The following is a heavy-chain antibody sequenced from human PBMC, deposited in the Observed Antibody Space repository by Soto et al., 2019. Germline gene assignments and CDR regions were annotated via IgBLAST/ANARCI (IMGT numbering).Heavy chain of an antibody. CDR2: IYYSGST. J-gene: IGHJ4*02. D-gene: IGHD1-26*01. V-gene: IGHV4-39*01. Sequence: QLQLQESGPGLVKPSQTLSLTCTVSGGSISSSSYYWGWIRQPPGKGLEWIGSIYYSGSTYYNPSLKSRVTISVDTSKNQFSLKLSSVTAADTAVYYCARRPSGSYPPFDYWGQGTLVTVSS. CDR3: ARRPSGSYPPFDY. CDR1: GGSISSSSYY.